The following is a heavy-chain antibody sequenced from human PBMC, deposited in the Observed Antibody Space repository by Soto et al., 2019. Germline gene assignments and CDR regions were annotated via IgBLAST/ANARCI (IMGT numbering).Heavy chain of an antibody. J-gene: IGHJ6*02. D-gene: IGHD2-15*01. CDR3: ARVERDCSGGSCHNYYYYGMDV. V-gene: IGHV3-33*01. CDR2: IWYDGSNK. CDR1: GFTFSSYG. Sequence: GGSLRLSCSASGFTFSSYGMHWVRQAPGKGLEWVAVIWYDGSNKYYADSVKGRFTISRDNSKNTLYLQMNSLRAEDTAVYYCARVERDCSGGSCHNYYYYGMDVWGQGTTVTVSS.